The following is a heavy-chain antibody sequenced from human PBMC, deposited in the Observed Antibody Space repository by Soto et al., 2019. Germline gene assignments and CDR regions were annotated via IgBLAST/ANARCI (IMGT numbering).Heavy chain of an antibody. CDR3: ARDTVDGTDF. CDR1: GYSFTAYH. D-gene: IGHD6-19*01. J-gene: IGHJ4*02. Sequence: ASVKVSCKASGYSFTAYHMHWLRQAPGQGPEWMGWINPNDGGTNYAQNFQGRVSMTRDTSSSTGYMELTGLRSDDTAVYYCARDTVDGTDFWGQGTLVTVYS. V-gene: IGHV1-2*02. CDR2: INPNDGGT.